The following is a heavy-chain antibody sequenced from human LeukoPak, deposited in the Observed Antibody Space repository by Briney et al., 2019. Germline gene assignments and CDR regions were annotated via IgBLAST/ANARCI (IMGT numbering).Heavy chain of an antibody. CDR2: ISLTGTT. CDR1: GDSGSSHY. D-gene: IGHD1-26*01. CDR3: ARIESGGTYFYYYYMDV. J-gene: IGHJ6*03. V-gene: IGHV4-59*02. Sequence: SEPLSLTCAVSGDSGSSHYWTWIRQPPGKGLEWIGYISLTGTTNYTPSLKSRVTISVDPFKSQFSLILTSVTAADTAVYYCARIESGGTYFYYYYMDVWGKGTAVTVSS.